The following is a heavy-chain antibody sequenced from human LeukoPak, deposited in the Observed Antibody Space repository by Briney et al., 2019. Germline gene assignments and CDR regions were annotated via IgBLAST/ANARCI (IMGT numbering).Heavy chain of an antibody. Sequence: SETLSLTCAVYGWSFSGYYWSWIRQPPGKGLEWIGEINHSGSTNYNPSLKSRVTISVDTSKNQFSLKLSSVTAADTAVYYCAREARGSSKIDYWGQGTLVTVSS. CDR3: AREARGSSKIDY. CDR2: INHSGST. CDR1: GWSFSGYY. J-gene: IGHJ4*02. D-gene: IGHD6-19*01. V-gene: IGHV4-34*01.